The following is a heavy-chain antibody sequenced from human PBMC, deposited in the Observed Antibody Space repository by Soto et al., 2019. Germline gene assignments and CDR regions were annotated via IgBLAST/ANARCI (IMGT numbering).Heavy chain of an antibody. Sequence: GGSVKVSCKASGGTFSSYAISWVRQAPGQGLEWMGGIIPIFGTANYAQKFQGRVTITADESTSTAYMELSSLRSEDTAVYYCARDWHITMVRGVYYGMDVWGQGTTVTVSS. J-gene: IGHJ6*02. CDR2: IIPIFGTA. CDR3: ARDWHITMVRGVYYGMDV. D-gene: IGHD3-10*01. V-gene: IGHV1-69*13. CDR1: GGTFSSYA.